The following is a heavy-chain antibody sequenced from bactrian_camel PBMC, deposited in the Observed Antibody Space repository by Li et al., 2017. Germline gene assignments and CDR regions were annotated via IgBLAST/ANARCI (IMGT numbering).Heavy chain of an antibody. CDR1: GYTANMNC. D-gene: IGHD3*01. J-gene: IGHJ4*01. CDR3: ATGVYCANVLSPSEYDT. Sequence: QVQLVESGGGTAQAGGSLRLSCAASGYTANMNCMAWFRQAPGDEREAVAAICTGDGRAYYHDSENDSGKGRFTISRDSAKTTLFLEMNSLKPDDTAMYYCATGVYCANVLSPSEYDTWGQGTQVTVS. CDR2: ICTGDGRA. V-gene: IGHV3S1*01.